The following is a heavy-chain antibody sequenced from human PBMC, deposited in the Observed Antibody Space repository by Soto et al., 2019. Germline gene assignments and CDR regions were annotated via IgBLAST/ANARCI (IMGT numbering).Heavy chain of an antibody. J-gene: IGHJ4*02. V-gene: IGHV1-69*02. CDR2: IIPILGIA. CDR1: GGTFSSYT. CDR3: ATNGIGGGDWDY. Sequence: ASVKVSCKASGGTFSSYTISWVRQAPGQGLEWMGRIIPILGIANYAQKFQGRVTITADKSTSTAYMELSSLRSEDTAVYYCATNGIGGGDWDYWGQGTLVTVSS. D-gene: IGHD2-21*02.